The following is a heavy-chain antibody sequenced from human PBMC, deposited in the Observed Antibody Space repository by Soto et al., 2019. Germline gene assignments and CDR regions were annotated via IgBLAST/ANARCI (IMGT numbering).Heavy chain of an antibody. D-gene: IGHD1-26*01. CDR2: IIPIFGTA. J-gene: IGHJ4*02. CDR3: ARDGGRHSGGIDY. CDR1: GGTFSSYS. V-gene: IGHV1-69*01. Sequence: QVQLVQSGAEVKKPGSSVKVSCKASGGTFSSYSINWVRQAPGQGLEWMGEIIPIFGTANYAQKFQGRVTITADESTSTAYMELSGQRSEDTAVYYCARDGGRHSGGIDYWGQGTLVTVSS.